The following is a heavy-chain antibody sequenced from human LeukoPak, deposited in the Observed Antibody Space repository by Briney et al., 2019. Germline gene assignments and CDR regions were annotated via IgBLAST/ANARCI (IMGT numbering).Heavy chain of an antibody. CDR3: ARSPYGSGSYSFPRMADY. CDR2: ISAYNGNT. J-gene: IGHJ4*02. CDR1: GYTFTSYG. Sequence: RASVKVSCKASGYTFTSYGISWVRQAPGQGLEWMGWISAYNGNTNYAQKLQGRVTMTTDTSTSTAYMELRSLRSDDTAVYYCARSPYGSGSYSFPRMADYWGQGTLVTVSS. D-gene: IGHD3-10*01. V-gene: IGHV1-18*04.